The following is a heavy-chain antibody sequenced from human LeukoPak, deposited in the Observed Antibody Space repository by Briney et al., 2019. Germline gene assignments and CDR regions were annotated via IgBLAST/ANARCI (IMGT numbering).Heavy chain of an antibody. Sequence: SETLSLTCTVSGGSISSYYWSWIRQPAGKGLEWFGRIYTSGSTNYNPSLKSRVTMSVDTSKNQFSLKLSSVTAADTAVYYCAREKYYYGSKWDYYYYYMDVWGKGTTVTISS. CDR1: GGSISSYY. D-gene: IGHD3-10*01. CDR2: IYTSGST. V-gene: IGHV4-4*07. J-gene: IGHJ6*03. CDR3: AREKYYYGSKWDYYYYYMDV.